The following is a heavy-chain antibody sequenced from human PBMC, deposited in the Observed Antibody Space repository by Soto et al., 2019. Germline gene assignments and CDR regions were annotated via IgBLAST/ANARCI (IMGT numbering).Heavy chain of an antibody. CDR2: ISACSGNT. CDR1: GYTFTSYG. D-gene: IGHD4-17*01. V-gene: IGHV1-18*01. CDR3: ARSGDYGGKVLDAEYFQH. J-gene: IGHJ1*01. Sequence: ASVKVSCKASGYTFTSYGISWVRQAPGQGLEWMGMISACSGNTSYAQKLQGRVTMTRDTSTSTVYMELSSLRSEDTAVYYCARSGDYGGKVLDAEYFQHWGQGTLVTVSS.